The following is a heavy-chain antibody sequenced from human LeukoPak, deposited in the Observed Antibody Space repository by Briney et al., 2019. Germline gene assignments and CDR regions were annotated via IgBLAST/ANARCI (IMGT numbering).Heavy chain of an antibody. Sequence: GGALRLSSAASLFTLDDYGISCVRHAPRTGLEWVSGINWNGGSTGYADSVKGRFTISRDNAQNSLYLQMNSLRAEDTAWYYWASSLKWVRGVYPPPRFDYWGQGTLVTVSS. V-gene: IGHV3-20*03. CDR2: INWNGGST. D-gene: IGHD3-10*01. CDR3: ASSLKWVRGVYPPPRFDY. J-gene: IGHJ4*02. CDR1: LFTLDDYG.